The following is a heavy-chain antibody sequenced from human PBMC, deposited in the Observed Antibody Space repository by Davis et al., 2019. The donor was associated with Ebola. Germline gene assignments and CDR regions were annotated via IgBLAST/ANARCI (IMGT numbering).Heavy chain of an antibody. CDR2: IDWDDDK. D-gene: IGHD6-19*01. CDR1: GFSLSTRGMC. V-gene: IGHV2-70*11. Sequence: SGPTLPQPTQTLTLTCPFSGFSLSTRGMCVSWIRQPPGQALDWLARIDWDDDKYYSTSLKTRLNISKDTSKNQVVLTMTNMDPVDTATYYCARTRVAGNFDYWGQGTLVTVSS. CDR3: ARTRVAGNFDY. J-gene: IGHJ4*02.